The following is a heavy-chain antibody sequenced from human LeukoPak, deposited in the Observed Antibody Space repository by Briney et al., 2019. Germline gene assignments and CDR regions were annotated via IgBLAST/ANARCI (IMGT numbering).Heavy chain of an antibody. J-gene: IGHJ5*01. CDR3: TRDPRHFDS. CDR1: GFTFSSYG. CDR2: ISGSGHDI. D-gene: IGHD6-6*01. Sequence: DPGGSLRLSCAASGFTFSSYGMHWVRQAPGKGLEWVAYISGSGHDINYSDSVKGRFTISRDNAKNSLYLQMNSLRVEDTAVYYCTRDPRHFDSCGQGTLVTVSS. V-gene: IGHV3-21*05.